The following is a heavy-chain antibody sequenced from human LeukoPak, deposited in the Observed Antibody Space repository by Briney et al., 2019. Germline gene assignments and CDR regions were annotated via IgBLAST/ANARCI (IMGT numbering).Heavy chain of an antibody. CDR3: TTGRRAGPVA. Sequence: WVAVISYDGSNKYYADSVKGRFTISRDNSKNTLYLQMNSLKTEDTAVYYCTTGRRAGPVAWGQGTLVTVSS. D-gene: IGHD2-21*01. CDR2: ISYDGSNK. J-gene: IGHJ4*02. V-gene: IGHV3-33*05.